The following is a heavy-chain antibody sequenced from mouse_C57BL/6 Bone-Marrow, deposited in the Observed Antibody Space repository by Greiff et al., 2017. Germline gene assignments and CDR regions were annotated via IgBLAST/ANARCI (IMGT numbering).Heavy chain of an antibody. CDR3: APSLMDY. CDR2: IAPEDGET. V-gene: IGHV14-2*01. D-gene: IGHD6-2*01. J-gene: IGHJ4*01. CDR1: GFNIKDYY. Sequence: VQLQQSGAELVKPGASVKLSCTASGFNIKDYYMHWVKQRTEQGLEWIGRIAPEDGETKYAPKFQSKATITADTSSNTAYLRLSSLTSEDTAVYYGAPSLMDYGGQGTSVTVSS.